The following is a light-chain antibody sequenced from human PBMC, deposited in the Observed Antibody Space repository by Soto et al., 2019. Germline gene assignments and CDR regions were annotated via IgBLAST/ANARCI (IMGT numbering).Light chain of an antibody. CDR3: QQYSNWPLT. Sequence: DIVITQSPSILSVCPCERVTLSCRASQSVSTKLAWYQQKPGQAPSLLIYGASTRATGIPARFSGSGSGTEFTLTINSLQSEDFAVYYCQQYSNWPLTFGGGTKVDI. CDR2: GAS. J-gene: IGKJ4*01. V-gene: IGKV3-15*01. CDR1: QSVSTK.